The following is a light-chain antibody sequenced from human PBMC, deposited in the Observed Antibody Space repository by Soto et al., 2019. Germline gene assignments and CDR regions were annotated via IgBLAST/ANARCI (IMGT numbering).Light chain of an antibody. V-gene: IGKV1-5*01. CDR2: ASS. CDR1: QSVRSW. Sequence: DIQLTQSPSTRSASVGDRVTITCRASQSVRSWLAWYRQKPGKAPKLLIYASSPLQSGVPSRFSASGSGTDFTLTISSLQPDDFATDYCQQYNSYPYTFGQGTRLEIK. CDR3: QQYNSYPYT. J-gene: IGKJ5*01.